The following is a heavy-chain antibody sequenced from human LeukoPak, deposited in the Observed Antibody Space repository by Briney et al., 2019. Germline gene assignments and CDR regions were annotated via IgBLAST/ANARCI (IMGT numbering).Heavy chain of an antibody. Sequence: SETLSLTCTVSGGSISSYYWSWIRQPPGKGLEWIGYIYYSGSTNYNPSLKSRVTISVDTSKNQFSLKLSSVTAADTAVYYCAGENSGSYYYYYGMDVWGQGTTVTVSS. CDR2: IYYSGST. CDR3: AGENSGSYYYYYGMDV. V-gene: IGHV4-59*01. CDR1: GGSISSYY. D-gene: IGHD1-26*01. J-gene: IGHJ6*02.